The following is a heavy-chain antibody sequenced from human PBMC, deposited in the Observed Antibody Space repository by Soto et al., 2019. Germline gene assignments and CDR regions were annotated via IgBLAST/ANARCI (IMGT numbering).Heavy chain of an antibody. Sequence: ASVKVSCKASGYTFTSYGISWVRQAPGQGLEWMGWISAYNGNTNYAQKLQGRVTITADKSTSTAYMELSSLRSEDTAVYYCARYKLVSRTSRTSLYYFDYWGQGTLVTVSS. J-gene: IGHJ4*02. CDR1: GYTFTSYG. CDR3: ARYKLVSRTSRTSLYYFDY. CDR2: ISAYNGNT. D-gene: IGHD1-20*01. V-gene: IGHV1-18*01.